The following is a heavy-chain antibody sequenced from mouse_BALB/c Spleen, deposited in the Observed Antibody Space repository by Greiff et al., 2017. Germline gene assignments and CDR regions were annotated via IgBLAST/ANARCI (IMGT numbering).Heavy chain of an antibody. J-gene: IGHJ3*01. V-gene: IGHV1-39*01. Sequence: VQLQQTGPELVKPGASVKISSKASGYSFPDYIMLWVKQSHGKSLEWIGNINPYYGSTSYNLKFKGKATLTVDKSSSTAYMQLNSLTSEDSAVYYCARGAPYYGNYDWFAYWGQGTLVTVSA. CDR3: ARGAPYYGNYDWFAY. CDR1: GYSFPDYI. CDR2: INPYYGST. D-gene: IGHD2-10*01.